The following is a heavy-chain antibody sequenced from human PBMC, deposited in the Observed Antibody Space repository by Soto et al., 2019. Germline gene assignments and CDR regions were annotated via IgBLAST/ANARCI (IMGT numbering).Heavy chain of an antibody. CDR2: ITPGNGAT. Sequence: ASVKVSCKASGYTFISYTMHWVRQAPGQGLEWMGWITPGNGATKYSQNFQDSVTFTRDTSASTAYMELSSLTSEDTAVYYCARYISGAANAFDIWGQGTMVTVS. CDR1: GYTFISYT. CDR3: ARYISGAANAFDI. D-gene: IGHD6-25*01. V-gene: IGHV1-3*01. J-gene: IGHJ3*02.